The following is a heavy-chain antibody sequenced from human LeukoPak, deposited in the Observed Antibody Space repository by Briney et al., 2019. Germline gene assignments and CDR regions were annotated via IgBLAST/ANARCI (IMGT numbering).Heavy chain of an antibody. CDR2: IYYSGNT. V-gene: IGHV4-59*08. CDR1: SGSITSYY. J-gene: IGHJ4*02. Sequence: SETLSVTCTVSSGSITSYYWSWIRQPPGNGLEWIGYIYYSGNTNYNPSLKSRVTISVDTSKNQFSLKLSSVTAADTAMYYCARHRSGWYYFDSWGQGTLVTVSS. CDR3: ARHRSGWYYFDS. D-gene: IGHD6-19*01.